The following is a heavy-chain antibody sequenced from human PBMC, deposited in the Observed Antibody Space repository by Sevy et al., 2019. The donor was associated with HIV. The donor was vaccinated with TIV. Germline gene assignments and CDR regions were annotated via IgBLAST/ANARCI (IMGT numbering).Heavy chain of an antibody. CDR3: AKDRVWELGDAFDI. J-gene: IGHJ3*02. CDR1: GFTFSSYV. CDR2: LSGNGGST. D-gene: IGHD1-26*01. Sequence: GGSLRPSCAASGFTFSSYVMNWVRQAPGKGLEWVSGLSGNGGSTNYADSVKGRFTISRDNSKNTLYLQMNSLRAEDTAIYYCAKDRVWELGDAFDIWGQGTMVTVSS. V-gene: IGHV3-23*01.